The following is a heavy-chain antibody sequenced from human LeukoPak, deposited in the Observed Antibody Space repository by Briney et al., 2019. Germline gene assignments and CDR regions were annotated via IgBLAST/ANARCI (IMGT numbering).Heavy chain of an antibody. V-gene: IGHV1-2*02. CDR3: ASERWLHRSYAFDI. D-gene: IGHD5-24*01. Sequence: ASVKVSCKASGYTFTGYYMHWVRQAPGQGLEWMGWINPNSGGTNYAQKFQGRVTMTRDTSISTAYMELSSLRSEDTAVYYCASERWLHRSYAFDIWGQGTMVTVSS. CDR2: INPNSGGT. J-gene: IGHJ3*02. CDR1: GYTFTGYY.